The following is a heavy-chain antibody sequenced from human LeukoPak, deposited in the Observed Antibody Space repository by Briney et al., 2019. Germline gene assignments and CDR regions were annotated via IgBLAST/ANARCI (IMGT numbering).Heavy chain of an antibody. J-gene: IGHJ4*02. Sequence: SETLSLTCAVYGGSFSGYYWSWIRQPPGKGLEWIGEINHSGSTNYNPSLKSRVTISVDTSKNQFSLKLSSVPAADTAVYYCARLGPYDSSGYYHDFDYWGQGTLVTVSS. CDR3: ARLGPYDSSGYYHDFDY. CDR2: INHSGST. CDR1: GGSFSGYY. V-gene: IGHV4-34*01. D-gene: IGHD3-22*01.